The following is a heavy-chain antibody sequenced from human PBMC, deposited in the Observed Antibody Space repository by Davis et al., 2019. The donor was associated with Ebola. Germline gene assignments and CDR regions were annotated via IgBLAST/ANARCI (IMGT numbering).Heavy chain of an antibody. CDR3: ASPIPAAKGSYYYYYGMDV. CDR1: GGSISSGGYS. CDR2: ISHSGQT. V-gene: IGHV4-30-2*01. Sequence: MPSETLSLTCAVSGGSISSGGYSWSWIRQPPGKGMEWIGAISHSGQTYYSPSLRSRVTISVDKSKNQFSMKLSSVSAEDTAVYYFASPIPAAKGSYYYYYGMDVWGKGTTVTVSS. J-gene: IGHJ6*04. D-gene: IGHD2-2*01.